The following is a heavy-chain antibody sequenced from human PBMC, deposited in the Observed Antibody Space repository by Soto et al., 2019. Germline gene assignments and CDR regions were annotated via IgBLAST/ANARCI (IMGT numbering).Heavy chain of an antibody. CDR2: IIPILGIA. J-gene: IGHJ6*03. Sequence: SVKVSCKASGGTFSSYTISWVRQAPGQGLEWMGRIIPILGIANYAQKFQGRVTITADKSTSTAYMELSSLRSEDTAVYYCASANCSGGSCYSVESYYYYYMDVWGKGTTVTVSS. CDR1: GGTFSSYT. CDR3: ASANCSGGSCYSVESYYYYYMDV. D-gene: IGHD2-15*01. V-gene: IGHV1-69*02.